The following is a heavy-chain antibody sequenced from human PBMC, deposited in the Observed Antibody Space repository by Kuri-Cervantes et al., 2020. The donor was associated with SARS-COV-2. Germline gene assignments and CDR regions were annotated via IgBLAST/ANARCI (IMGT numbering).Heavy chain of an antibody. CDR2: INPNSGGT. V-gene: IGHV1-2*04. Sequence: ASVKVSCKASGYTFTGYYMHWVRQAPGQGLEWMGWINPNSGGTNSAQKFQVWVIMTRDTSISTAYMELSRLRSDDTAVYYCARDGRTYYDILTGYSISYYFDHWGQGALVTVSS. CDR1: GYTFTGYY. D-gene: IGHD3-9*01. J-gene: IGHJ4*02. CDR3: ARDGRTYYDILTGYSISYYFDH.